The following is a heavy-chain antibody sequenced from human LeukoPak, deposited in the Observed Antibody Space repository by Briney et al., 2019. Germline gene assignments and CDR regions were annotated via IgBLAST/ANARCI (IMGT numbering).Heavy chain of an antibody. D-gene: IGHD6-19*01. CDR2: INTNTGNP. CDR3: ARGGYSRGQGSPFDY. Sequence: GASVKVSCKASGYTFTSYAMNWVRQAPGQGLEWMGWINTNTGNPTYAQGFTGRFVFSLDTSVGTTYLQINNLKTDDTAIYYCARGGYSRGQGSPFDYWGQGALVTVSS. V-gene: IGHV7-4-1*02. CDR1: GYTFTSYA. J-gene: IGHJ4*02.